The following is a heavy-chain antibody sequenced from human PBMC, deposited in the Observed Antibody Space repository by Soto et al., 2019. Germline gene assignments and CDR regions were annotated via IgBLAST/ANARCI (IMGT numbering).Heavy chain of an antibody. J-gene: IGHJ5*02. CDR3: ARHGAAYQLIWFDP. CDR1: GGSISSYY. D-gene: IGHD2-2*01. CDR2: IYYSGST. Sequence: SETLSLTCTVSGGSISSYYWSWIRQPPGKGLEWIGYIYYSGSTNYNPSLKSRVTISVDTSKNQFSLKLSSVTAADTAVYYCARHGAAYQLIWFDPWGQGTLVTVSS. V-gene: IGHV4-59*08.